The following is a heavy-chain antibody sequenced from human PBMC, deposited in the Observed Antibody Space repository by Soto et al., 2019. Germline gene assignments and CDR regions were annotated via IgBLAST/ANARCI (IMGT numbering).Heavy chain of an antibody. V-gene: IGHV4-39*01. CDR3: ERSHVGAVAGDWYFDL. CDR1: GGSISSSSYY. Sequence: QLQLQESGPGLVKPSETLSLTCTVSGGSISSSSYYWGWIRQPPGKGLEWIGSIYYSGSTYYNPSLKSRVTISVDTSKNQFSLKLSSVTAADTAVYYCERSHVGAVAGDWYFDLWGRGTLVTVSS. J-gene: IGHJ2*01. D-gene: IGHD6-19*01. CDR2: IYYSGST.